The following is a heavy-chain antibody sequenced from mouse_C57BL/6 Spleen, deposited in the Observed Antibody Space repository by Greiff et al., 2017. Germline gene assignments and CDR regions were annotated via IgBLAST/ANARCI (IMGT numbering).Heavy chain of an antibody. CDR2: IWSGGST. CDR1: GFPLTSYG. Sequence: QVQLKQSGPGLVQPSQSLSIICTVSGFPLTSYGVHWVRQSPGKGLEWRGVIWSGGSTDYNAAFLSRLSISKENSKSQVYFKKNSLLTDDTAIYYCARNRGISKVVDYFDYWGQGTTLTVSS. V-gene: IGHV2-2*01. D-gene: IGHD1-1*01. J-gene: IGHJ2*01. CDR3: ARNRGISKVVDYFDY.